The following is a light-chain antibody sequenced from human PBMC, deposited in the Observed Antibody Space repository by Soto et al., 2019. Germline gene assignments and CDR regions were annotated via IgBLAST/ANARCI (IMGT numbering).Light chain of an antibody. CDR3: QQRSDGHST. Sequence: EIVLTQSPATLSLSPGERATLSCRASQSVGTYFAWYQQKPGQAPRLLIYDSSNRATGIPARFSGSGSGTDFTLTISSLEPEDFAVYYCQQRSDGHSTFGGGTKVDIK. CDR1: QSVGTY. CDR2: DSS. J-gene: IGKJ4*01. V-gene: IGKV3-11*01.